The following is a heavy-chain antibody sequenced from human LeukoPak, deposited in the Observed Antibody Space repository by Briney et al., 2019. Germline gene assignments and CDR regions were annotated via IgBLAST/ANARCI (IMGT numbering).Heavy chain of an antibody. V-gene: IGHV3-21*01. J-gene: IGHJ5*02. CDR2: ISTSSRYI. CDR3: ARADCSSSTCYLRRSWFDP. D-gene: IGHD2-2*01. CDR1: GFTFSNYG. Sequence: PGGSLRLSCAASGFTFSNYGMHWVRQAPGKGLEWVSSISTSSRYIYYKDSVRGRFTISRDDAKNSLYLEMNSLRAEDTAVYYCARADCSSSTCYLRRSWFDPWGQGTLVTVSS.